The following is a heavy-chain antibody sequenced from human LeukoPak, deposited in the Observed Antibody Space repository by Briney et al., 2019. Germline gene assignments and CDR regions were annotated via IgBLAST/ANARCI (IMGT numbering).Heavy chain of an antibody. J-gene: IGHJ4*02. CDR3: ARGCSSTTCSYDAGDRLFDC. CDR2: INTSGGST. Sequence: ASVKVSCKASGYTFTSYYIHWVRQAPGQGLEWMGIINTSGGSTSYAQRFQGRVTMTRDTSTSTVYMELSSLISEDMAVYYCARGCSSTTCSYDAGDRLFDCWGQGTLVTVSS. V-gene: IGHV1-46*01. D-gene: IGHD2-2*01. CDR1: GYTFTSYY.